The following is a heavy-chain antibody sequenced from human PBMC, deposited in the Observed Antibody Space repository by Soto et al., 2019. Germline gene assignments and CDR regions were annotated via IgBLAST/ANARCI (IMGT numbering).Heavy chain of an antibody. Sequence: PGGSLRLSCAVSGFTVSTYHMTWVRQAPGRGLEWVSLINSDGSTYYADSVKGRFTTSRDNSKNTLYLQMNSLRAEDTAVYYCARDWWEEPAGKETVSHFDYWGQRTLVTVSS. CDR3: ARDWWEEPAGKETVSHFDY. J-gene: IGHJ4*02. CDR2: INSDGST. D-gene: IGHD6-13*01. V-gene: IGHV3-53*01. CDR1: GFTVSTYH.